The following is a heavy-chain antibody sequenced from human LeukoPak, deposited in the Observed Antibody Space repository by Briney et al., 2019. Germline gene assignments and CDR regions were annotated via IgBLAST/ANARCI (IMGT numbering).Heavy chain of an antibody. CDR1: GFTFSSYA. Sequence: PGGSLRLSCAASGFTFSSYAMSWVRQAPGKGLEWVSAISGSGGSTYYADSVKGRFTISRDSSKNTLYLQMNSLRAEDTAVYYCAKGTMVRGVIYDYWGQGTLVTVSS. J-gene: IGHJ4*02. CDR2: ISGSGGST. V-gene: IGHV3-23*01. CDR3: AKGTMVRGVIYDY. D-gene: IGHD3-10*01.